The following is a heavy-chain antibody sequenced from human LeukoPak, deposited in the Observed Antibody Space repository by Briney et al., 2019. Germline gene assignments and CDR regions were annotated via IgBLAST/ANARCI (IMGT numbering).Heavy chain of an antibody. CDR1: GGSLSSFY. Sequence: SETLSLTCAVSGGSLSSFYWSWIRQPPGKGLEWIGYIYYSGSTNYNPSLKSRVTISVDTSKNQFSLKLSSVTAADTAVYYCARVVAAAGKRNYYYYMDVWGKGTTVTVSS. CDR3: ARVVAAAGKRNYYYYMDV. CDR2: IYYSGST. D-gene: IGHD6-13*01. J-gene: IGHJ6*03. V-gene: IGHV4-59*01.